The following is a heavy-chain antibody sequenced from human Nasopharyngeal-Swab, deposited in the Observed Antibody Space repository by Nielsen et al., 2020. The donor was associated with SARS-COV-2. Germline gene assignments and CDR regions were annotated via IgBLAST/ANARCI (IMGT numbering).Heavy chain of an antibody. V-gene: IGHV3-23*01. J-gene: IGHJ4*02. Sequence: GESLKISCAASGFTFSDYAMTWVRQAPGKGLEWVSIISDSGGMTKYADSVKGRFTISRDNSKNTLHLHMSSLRAEDTAVYYCAKDKEDLRGVGSYDYWGQGTLVTVSS. CDR3: AKDKEDLRGVGSYDY. CDR2: ISDSGGMT. CDR1: GFTFSDYA. D-gene: IGHD3-10*01.